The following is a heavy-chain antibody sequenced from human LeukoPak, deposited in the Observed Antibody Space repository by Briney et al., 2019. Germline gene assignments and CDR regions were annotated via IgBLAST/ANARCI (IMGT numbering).Heavy chain of an antibody. CDR1: GFTFSSYT. Sequence: GGSLRLSCAASGFTFSSYTMNWVRQAPGKGLEWVPSISSSSSYIYYADSLKGRFTISRDNAKNSLYLQMNSLRAEDTGVYYCAIVRGVYSYGHPYYFDYWGQGTLVTVSS. CDR3: AIVRGVYSYGHPYYFDY. CDR2: ISSSSSYI. J-gene: IGHJ4*02. V-gene: IGHV3-21*01. D-gene: IGHD5-18*01.